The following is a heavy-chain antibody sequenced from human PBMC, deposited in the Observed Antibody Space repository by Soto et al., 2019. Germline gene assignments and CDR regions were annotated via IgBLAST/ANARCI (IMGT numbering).Heavy chain of an antibody. CDR1: GYTFTSYA. CDR3: ARVLAHIAAATDDAFDI. D-gene: IGHD6-13*01. Sequence: ASVKVSCKASGYTFTSYAMHWVRQAPGQRLEWMGWINAGNGNTKYSQKYQGRVTITRDTSASTAYMELSSLRYEDTAVYYCARVLAHIAAATDDAFDIWGQGTMVTVSS. V-gene: IGHV1-3*01. CDR2: INAGNGNT. J-gene: IGHJ3*02.